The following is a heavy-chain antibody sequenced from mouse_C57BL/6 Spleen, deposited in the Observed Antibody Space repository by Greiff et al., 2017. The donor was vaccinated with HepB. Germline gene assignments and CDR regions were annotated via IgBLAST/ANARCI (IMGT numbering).Heavy chain of an antibody. V-gene: IGHV1-22*01. D-gene: IGHD1-1*01. CDR2: INPNNGGT. Sequence: EVQLQQSGPELVKPGASVKMSCKASGYTFTDYNMHWVKQSHGKSLEWIGYINPNNGGTSYNQKFKGKATLTVNKSSSTAYMELRSLTSEDSAVYYCAIYYGSSYFDYWGQGTTLTVSS. CDR1: GYTFTDYN. CDR3: AIYYGSSYFDY. J-gene: IGHJ2*01.